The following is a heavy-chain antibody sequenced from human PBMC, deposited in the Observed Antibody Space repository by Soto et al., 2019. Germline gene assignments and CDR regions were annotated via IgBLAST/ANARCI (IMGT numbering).Heavy chain of an antibody. J-gene: IGHJ5*02. CDR1: GGSMNYYY. CDR3: ARYSPPKKAYDSNPGWFDP. V-gene: IGHV4-59*03. D-gene: IGHD3-22*01. Sequence: QVQLQESGPGKVKPSETLSLTCSVSGGSMNYYYWTWIRQSPGKGLEWIGSVSHTGSTTYSPSLKSRVVISLDTPRNQFALTLSSVTAADTAVYFCARYSPPKKAYDSNPGWFDPWGQGTLVAVTS. CDR2: VSHTGST.